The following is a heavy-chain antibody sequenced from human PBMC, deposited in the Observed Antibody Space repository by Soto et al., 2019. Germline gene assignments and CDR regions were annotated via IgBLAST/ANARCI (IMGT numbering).Heavy chain of an antibody. J-gene: IGHJ3*02. CDR1: GYSFTSYW. V-gene: IGHV5-51*01. Sequence: GESLKISCNGSGYSFTSYWIGWVRQMPGKGLEWMGIIYPGDSRTRYSPSFQGQVTISVDKSISTVYLQWSSLKASDTAMYYCARDLDYGGNLEASDIWGQGTMDTVSS. CDR3: ARDLDYGGNLEASDI. D-gene: IGHD4-17*01. CDR2: IYPGDSRT.